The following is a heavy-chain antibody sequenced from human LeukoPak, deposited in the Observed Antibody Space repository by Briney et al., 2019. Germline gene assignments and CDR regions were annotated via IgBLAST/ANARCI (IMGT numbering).Heavy chain of an antibody. Sequence: AAXXFTFXNXAMSXVRXAPGXXXXXVSAISGNGRSTYYADSVKGRFTISRDNSKNTLYLQMNSLRAEDTAVYYCAKDGQYSSGWLGVPDYYYYYYMDVWGKGTTVTVSS. V-gene: IGHV3-23*01. CDR2: ISGNGRST. CDR3: AKDGQYSSGWLGVPDYYYYYYMDV. CDR1: XFTFXNXA. D-gene: IGHD6-19*01. J-gene: IGHJ6*03.